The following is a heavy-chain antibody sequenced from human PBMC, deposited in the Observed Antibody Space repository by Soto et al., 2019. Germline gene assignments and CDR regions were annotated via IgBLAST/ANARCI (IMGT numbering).Heavy chain of an antibody. D-gene: IGHD2-2*02. CDR1: GYTFTGYY. CDR3: AREGGYCSSTSCYTGYYYGMDV. J-gene: IGHJ6*02. Sequence: GASVKVSCKASGYTFTGYYMHWVRQAPGQGLEWMGWINPNSGGTNYAQKFQGWVTITRDTSISTAYMELSRLRSDDTAVYYCAREGGYCSSTSCYTGYYYGMDVWGQGTTVTVSS. CDR2: INPNSGGT. V-gene: IGHV1-2*04.